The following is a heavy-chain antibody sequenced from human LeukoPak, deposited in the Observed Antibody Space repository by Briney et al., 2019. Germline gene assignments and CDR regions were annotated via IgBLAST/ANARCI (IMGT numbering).Heavy chain of an antibody. D-gene: IGHD1-26*01. CDR3: ARDYEVGAMIDY. CDR2: INHSGST. CDR1: GGSFSGYY. Sequence: SETLSLTCAVYGGSFSGYYWSWIRQPPGKGLEWIGEINHSGSTNYNPSLKSRVTISVDTSKNQFSLKLSSVTAADTAVYYCARDYEVGAMIDYWGQGTLVTVSS. V-gene: IGHV4-34*01. J-gene: IGHJ4*02.